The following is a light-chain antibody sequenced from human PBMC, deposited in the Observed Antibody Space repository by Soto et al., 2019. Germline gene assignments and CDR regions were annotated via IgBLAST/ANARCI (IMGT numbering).Light chain of an antibody. V-gene: IGKV3-20*01. J-gene: IGKJ1*01. CDR3: HQYGSSPWT. CDR2: GAS. CDR1: QSVSSSY. Sequence: EIVLTQSPGTLSLSAGERATLSCRASQSVSSSYLAWYQQKAGQAPRLLIFGASNRATGIPDRFSGSGSGTDFTLTISRLEPEDFAVYNCHQYGSSPWTFGQGTKVEIK.